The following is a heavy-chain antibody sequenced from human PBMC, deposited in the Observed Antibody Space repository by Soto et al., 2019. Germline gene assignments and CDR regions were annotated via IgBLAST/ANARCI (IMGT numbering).Heavy chain of an antibody. V-gene: IGHV4-59*01. CDR3: AATGCSSTSCFHYYYYGMDV. CDR2: IYYSGST. J-gene: IGHJ6*02. Sequence: PSETLSLTCTVSGGSISSYYWSWIRQPPGKGLEWIGCIYYSGSTNYNPSLKSRVTISVDTSKNQFSLKLSSVTAADTAVYYCAATGCSSTSCFHYYYYGMDVWGQGTTVTVSS. CDR1: GGSISSYY. D-gene: IGHD2-2*01.